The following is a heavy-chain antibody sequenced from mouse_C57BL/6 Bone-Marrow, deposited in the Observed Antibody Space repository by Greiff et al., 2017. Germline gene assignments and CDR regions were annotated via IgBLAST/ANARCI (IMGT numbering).Heavy chain of an antibody. V-gene: IGHV1-81*01. Sequence: QVQLQQSGAELARPGASVKLSCKASGYTFTSYGISWVKQRTGQGLEWIGEIYPRSGNTYYNEKFQGKATLTADKSSSTAYMELRSLTSEDSAVYFCARDDYDVEVWFAYWGQGTLVTVYA. CDR2: IYPRSGNT. J-gene: IGHJ3*01. CDR1: GYTFTSYG. CDR3: ARDDYDVEVWFAY. D-gene: IGHD2-4*01.